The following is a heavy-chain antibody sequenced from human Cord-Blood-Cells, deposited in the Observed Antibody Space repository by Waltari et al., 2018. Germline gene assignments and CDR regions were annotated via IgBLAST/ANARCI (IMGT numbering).Heavy chain of an antibody. CDR2: ISWNSGSI. D-gene: IGHD6-6*01. Sequence: EVQLVESGGGLVQPGRSLRLSCAASGFTFDDYAMHWVRTAPGKGLEWVSGISWNSGSIGYADSVKGRFTISRDNAKNSLYLQMNSLRAEDTALYYCAKGVYSSSFYYFDYWGQGTLVTVSS. CDR3: AKGVYSSSFYYFDY. V-gene: IGHV3-9*01. J-gene: IGHJ4*02. CDR1: GFTFDDYA.